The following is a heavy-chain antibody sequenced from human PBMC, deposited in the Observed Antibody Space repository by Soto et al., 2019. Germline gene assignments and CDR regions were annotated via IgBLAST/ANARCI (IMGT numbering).Heavy chain of an antibody. CDR2: IYYSAYT. CDR3: STGGGHFNYGLDV. J-gene: IGHJ6*02. V-gene: IGHV4-59*01. Sequence: QVQLQESGPGLVKPSATLSLTCTVSGGSIRSYCWSCIRQPVGKRLEWIGYIYYSAYTNYNPSLMRRVTTSVDTSKNQLSLKLSSVIAADTAVEYCSTGGGHFNYGLDVWGQGTTVTVSS. CDR1: GGSIRSYC. D-gene: IGHD3-10*01.